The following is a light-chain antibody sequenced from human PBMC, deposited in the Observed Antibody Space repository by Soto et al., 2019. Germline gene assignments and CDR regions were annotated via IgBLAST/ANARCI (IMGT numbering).Light chain of an antibody. CDR2: EVT. J-gene: IGLJ1*01. CDR3: SSYTTSSTQV. Sequence: QSVLTQPASVSGSPGQSITIFCTGTSSDIGGYKHVSWYQQHPGKAPKLMIYEVTNRPSGVSYRFSGSKSGNTASLTISGLQAEDEADYYCSSYTTSSTQVFGTGTKVTVL. CDR1: SSDIGGYKH. V-gene: IGLV2-14*01.